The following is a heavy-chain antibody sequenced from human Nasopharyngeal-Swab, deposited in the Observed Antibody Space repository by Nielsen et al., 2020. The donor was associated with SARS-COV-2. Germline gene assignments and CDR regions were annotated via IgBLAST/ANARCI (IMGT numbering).Heavy chain of an antibody. CDR1: GFTFSSYW. D-gene: IGHD2-15*01. V-gene: IGHV3-21*01. Sequence: GESLKISCAASGFTFSSYWMSWVRQAPGKGLEWVSAITSSSTYTYYADSVKGRFTISRDNARNSLYLQMNSLRAEDTAVYYCARDCSGGSCRYGMDVWGQGTTVTVSS. J-gene: IGHJ6*02. CDR3: ARDCSGGSCRYGMDV. CDR2: ITSSSTYT.